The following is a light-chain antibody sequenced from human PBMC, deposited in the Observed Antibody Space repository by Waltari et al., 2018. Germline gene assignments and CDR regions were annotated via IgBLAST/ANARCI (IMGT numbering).Light chain of an antibody. CDR1: SGHSSNV. J-gene: IGLJ3*02. V-gene: IGLV4-69*01. CDR3: QTGGHGTWV. Sequence: QLVLTQSPSASASLGASVKPTCTLSSGHSSNVVAWHQQQPEKGPRYLMKVNSDGRHSKGDDIPDRFSGSSSGAERYLTISSLQSEDEADYYCQTGGHGTWVFGGGTKLTVL. CDR2: VNSDGRH.